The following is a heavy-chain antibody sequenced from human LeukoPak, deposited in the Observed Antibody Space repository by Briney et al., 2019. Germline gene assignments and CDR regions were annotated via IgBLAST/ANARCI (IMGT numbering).Heavy chain of an antibody. CDR3: ARSSYYGSGSYYPPYYYYGMDV. CDR1: GYTFTGYY. J-gene: IGHJ6*02. D-gene: IGHD3-10*01. CDR2: INPNSGGT. V-gene: IGHV1-2*02. Sequence: VASVKVSCKASGYTFTGYYMHWVRQAPGQGLEWMGWINPNSGGTNYAQKFQGRVTMTRDTSISTAYMELSRLRSDDTAVYYCARSSYYGSGSYYPPYYYYGMDVWGQGTTVTVSS.